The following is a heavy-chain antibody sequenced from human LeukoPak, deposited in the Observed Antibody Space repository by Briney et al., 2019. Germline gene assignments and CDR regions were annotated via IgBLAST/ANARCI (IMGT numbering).Heavy chain of an antibody. CDR2: ISYDGSNK. CDR1: GFTFSSYA. V-gene: IGHV3-30-3*01. CDR3: ARDQVGNFSSSPCLGYYYYGMGV. J-gene: IGHJ6*02. Sequence: GGSLRLSCAASGFTFSSYAMHWGRQAPGKGLEWVSVISYDGSNKYYADSVKGRFTISRDNSKNTLYLQMNSLRAEDTAVYYCARDQVGNFSSSPCLGYYYYGMGVWGQGTTVTVSS. D-gene: IGHD6-13*01.